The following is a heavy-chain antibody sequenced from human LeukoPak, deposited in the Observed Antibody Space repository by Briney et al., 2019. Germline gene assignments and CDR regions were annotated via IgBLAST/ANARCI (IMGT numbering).Heavy chain of an antibody. D-gene: IGHD4-17*01. V-gene: IGHV7-4-1*02. J-gene: IGHJ4*02. Sequence: ASVKVSCKASGYTFTSYGISWVRQAPGQGLEWMGWINTNTGNPTYAQGFTGRFVFSLDTSVSTAYLQISSLKAEDTAVYYCAREPAYYGDYVLDYWGQGTLVTVSS. CDR3: AREPAYYGDYVLDY. CDR1: GYTFTSYG. CDR2: INTNTGNP.